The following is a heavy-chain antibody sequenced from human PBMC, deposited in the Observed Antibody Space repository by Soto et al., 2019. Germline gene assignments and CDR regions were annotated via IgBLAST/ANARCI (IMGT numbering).Heavy chain of an antibody. CDR3: ARDGGPYYDFWSGYLMNGRIV. D-gene: IGHD3-3*01. Sequence: QVQLQESGPGLVKPSQTLSLTCTVSGGSISSGGYYWSWIRQHPGKGLEWIGYIYYSGSTYYNPSLKSRVTISVDTSKNQFSLKLSSVTAADTAVYYCARDGGPYYDFWSGYLMNGRIVWGQGTMVTVSS. CDR2: IYYSGST. CDR1: GGSISSGGYY. V-gene: IGHV4-31*03. J-gene: IGHJ3*01.